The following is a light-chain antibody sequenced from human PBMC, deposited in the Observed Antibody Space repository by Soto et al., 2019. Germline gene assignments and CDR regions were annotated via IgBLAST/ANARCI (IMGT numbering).Light chain of an antibody. CDR1: SSNIGAGYD. CDR3: QSYDSSLSGSRVV. J-gene: IGLJ2*01. CDR2: GNS. Sequence: QPVLTQPPSVSGAPGQRVTISCTGSSSNIGAGYDVHWYQQLPGTAPKLLIYGNSNRPSGVPDRFSGSKSDTSASLAITGLQAEDEADYYCQSYDSSLSGSRVVFGGGTKLTVL. V-gene: IGLV1-40*01.